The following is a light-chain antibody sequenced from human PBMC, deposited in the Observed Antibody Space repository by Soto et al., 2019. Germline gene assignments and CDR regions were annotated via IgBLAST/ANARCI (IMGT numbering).Light chain of an antibody. CDR2: GTS. J-gene: IGKJ5*01. Sequence: EILLTQSPATLSLSPGERATLSCRASQSVNGYLAWYQQKPGQAPRLLIYGTSNRATGIPARFSGSGSGTDFTLTISSLEPEDFAVYYCQQRSNWPVTCGQGTRLEIK. CDR1: QSVNGY. V-gene: IGKV3-11*01. CDR3: QQRSNWPVT.